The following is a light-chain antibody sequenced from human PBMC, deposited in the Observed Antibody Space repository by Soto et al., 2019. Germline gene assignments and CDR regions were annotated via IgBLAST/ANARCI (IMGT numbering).Light chain of an antibody. CDR3: QQCYSIPYT. Sequence: DIQMTQSPSSLSASVGDRVTITCRTSQTISSYLNWYQRKPGKAPKPLIYAASNLQSGVPSRFSGSGSGTDFTLTISSLQPEDFATYYCQQCYSIPYTFGQGTKLEIK. CDR2: AAS. CDR1: QTISSY. J-gene: IGKJ2*01. V-gene: IGKV1-39*01.